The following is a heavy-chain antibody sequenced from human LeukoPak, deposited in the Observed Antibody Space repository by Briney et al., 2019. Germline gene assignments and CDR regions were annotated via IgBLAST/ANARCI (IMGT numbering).Heavy chain of an antibody. CDR3: AREGDVDTAMVTRYYYYMDV. D-gene: IGHD5-18*01. J-gene: IGHJ6*03. V-gene: IGHV4-59*12. Sequence: SETLSLTCTVSGGSISSYYWSWIRQPPGKGLEWIGYIYYSGSTNYNPSLKSRVTISVDTSKNQFSLKLSSVTAADTAVYYCAREGDVDTAMVTRYYYYMDVWGKGTTVTDSS. CDR1: GGSISSYY. CDR2: IYYSGST.